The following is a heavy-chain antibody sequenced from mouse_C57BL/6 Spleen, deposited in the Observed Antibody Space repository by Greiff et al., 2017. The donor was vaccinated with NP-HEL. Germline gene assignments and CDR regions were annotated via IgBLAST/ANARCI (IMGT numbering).Heavy chain of an antibody. CDR2: IDPSDSET. V-gene: IGHV1-52*01. J-gene: IGHJ1*03. Sequence: QVQLQQPGAELVRPGSSVKLSCKASGYTFTSYWMHWVKQRPIQGLEWIGNIDPSDSETQYNQKFKDKATLTVDKSSSTAYMQLSSLTSEDSAVYYCARKGLYYGSSPLYWYFDVWGTGTTVTVSS. D-gene: IGHD1-1*01. CDR3: ARKGLYYGSSPLYWYFDV. CDR1: GYTFTSYW.